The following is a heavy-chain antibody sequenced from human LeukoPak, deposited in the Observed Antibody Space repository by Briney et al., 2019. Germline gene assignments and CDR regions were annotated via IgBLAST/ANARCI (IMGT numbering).Heavy chain of an antibody. D-gene: IGHD2-15*01. CDR1: GGTFSSYA. J-gene: IGHJ4*02. CDR2: IIPILGIA. V-gene: IGHV1-69*04. Sequence: SVKVSCKASGGTFSSYAISWVRQAPGQGLEWMGRIIPILGIANYAQKFQGRVTITADKSTSTAYMELSSLRSEDTAVYYCARSTTRIYCSGGSCYGHFDYWGQGTLVTVSS. CDR3: ARSTTRIYCSGGSCYGHFDY.